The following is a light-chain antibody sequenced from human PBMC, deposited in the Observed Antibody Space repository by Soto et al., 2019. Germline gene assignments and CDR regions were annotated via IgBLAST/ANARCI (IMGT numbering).Light chain of an antibody. V-gene: IGKV3D-20*01. J-gene: IGKJ2*01. CDR1: QSVGSSY. CDR2: DAS. Sequence: EIVLTQSPATLSLSPGERATLSCGASQSVGSSYLAWYQQRPGLSPSLLIFDASTRATGIPDRFTGSGSGTDFTLTISGLEPEDFAVYFCQQYASSPYTFGQGTRLEIK. CDR3: QQYASSPYT.